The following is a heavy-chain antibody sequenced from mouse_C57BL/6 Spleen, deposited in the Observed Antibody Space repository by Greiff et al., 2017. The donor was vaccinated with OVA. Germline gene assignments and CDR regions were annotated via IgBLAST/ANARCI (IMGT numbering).Heavy chain of an antibody. CDR2: IWSGGST. CDR1: GFSLTSYG. J-gene: IGHJ2*01. Sequence: VKLVESGPGLVQPLQSLSITCTVSGFSLTSYGVHWVRQSPGKGLEWLGVIWSGGSTDYNAAFISRLSISKDNSKSQVFFKINTLQADDTAIYYCARKGWDETFDYWGQGTTLTVSS. D-gene: IGHD4-1*01. CDR3: ARKGWDETFDY. V-gene: IGHV2-2*01.